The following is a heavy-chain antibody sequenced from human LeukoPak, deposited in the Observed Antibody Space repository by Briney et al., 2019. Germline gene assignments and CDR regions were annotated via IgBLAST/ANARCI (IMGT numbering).Heavy chain of an antibody. V-gene: IGHV4-39*01. J-gene: IGHJ4*02. D-gene: IGHD3-22*01. CDR2: IYNDGTS. CDR3: ARTLYYYDSSTYTAFDY. Sequence: SETLSLTCTVSYGSVSSSSYYWRWIRQPPGKGLEWIENIYNDGTSHYNPSLKSRVSISVDTSNNEFSLRLRSVTAADTAIYYCARTLYYYDSSTYTAFDYWGQGSLVAVSS. CDR1: YGSVSSSSYY.